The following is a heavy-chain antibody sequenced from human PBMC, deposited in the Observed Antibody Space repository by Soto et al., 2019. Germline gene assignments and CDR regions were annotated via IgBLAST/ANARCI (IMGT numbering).Heavy chain of an antibody. V-gene: IGHV1-2*02. CDR1: GYTFTGYY. J-gene: IGHJ4*01. CDR3: ARDRGYCSTIVCWTFGH. D-gene: IGHD2-2*01. Sequence: ASVKVSCKXAGYTFTGYYMHWVRQAPGKGLEWMGWINPKSGGTNYAQKFQGRVTMTRDTSISTAYMELSRLRSDDTAVYYRARDRGYCSTIVCWTFGHWGDGTLVTVAS. CDR2: INPKSGGT.